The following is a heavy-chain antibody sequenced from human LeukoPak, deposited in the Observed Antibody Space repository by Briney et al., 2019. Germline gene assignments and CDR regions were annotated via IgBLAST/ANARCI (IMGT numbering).Heavy chain of an antibody. J-gene: IGHJ4*02. Sequence: ASVKVSCKASGYTFTSYAMHWVRQAPGQRVEWMGWINAGNGNTKYSQKFQGRVTITRDTSASTAYMELSSLRSEDTAVYYCARDQGGLAGGFDYWGQGTLVTVSS. CDR3: ARDQGGLAGGFDY. CDR1: GYTFTSYA. D-gene: IGHD3-10*01. V-gene: IGHV1-3*01. CDR2: INAGNGNT.